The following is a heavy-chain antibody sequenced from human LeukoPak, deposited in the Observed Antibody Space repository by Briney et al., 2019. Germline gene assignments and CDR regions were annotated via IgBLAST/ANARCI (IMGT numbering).Heavy chain of an antibody. Sequence: GGSLRLSCAASGFTFSSYAITWVRQAPGKGLEWVSSIRSTGDSTFYADSVKGRFTISRDNAKNSLYLQMNSLRAEDTAVYYCAGGSEAARQRAPPKEGFDPWGQGTLVTVSS. CDR2: IRSTGDST. V-gene: IGHV3-21*01. CDR3: AGGSEAARQRAPPKEGFDP. CDR1: GFTFSSYA. D-gene: IGHD6-6*01. J-gene: IGHJ5*02.